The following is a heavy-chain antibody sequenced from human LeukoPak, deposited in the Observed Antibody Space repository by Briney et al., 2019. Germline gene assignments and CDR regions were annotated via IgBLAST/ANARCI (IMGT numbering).Heavy chain of an antibody. Sequence: PSETLSLTCTVSGGSISSSSYCWGWIRQPPGKGLEWIGSMYCSGSTYYNPSLKRRVTLSVDTSKNQFSLRLRSVTAADTAVYYCARWGTTAARDRAYYDSSGYLRDAFDIWGQGTMVTVSS. V-gene: IGHV4-39*01. CDR1: GGSISSSSYC. CDR2: MYCSGST. J-gene: IGHJ3*02. D-gene: IGHD3-22*01. CDR3: ARWGTTAARDRAYYDSSGYLRDAFDI.